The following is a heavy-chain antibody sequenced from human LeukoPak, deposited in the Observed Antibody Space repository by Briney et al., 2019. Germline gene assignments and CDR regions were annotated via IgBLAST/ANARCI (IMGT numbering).Heavy chain of an antibody. Sequence: GGSLRLSCTASGFTFTRHAMSWVRQAPGKGLQWVSTIGGSGGSKFYAESVKGRFTISRDNSKNTLYLQMNSLRAEDTAVYYCAKGVEMATIRAAFDIWGQGTMVTVSS. CDR1: GFTFTRHA. CDR3: AKGVEMATIRAAFDI. V-gene: IGHV3-23*01. J-gene: IGHJ3*02. CDR2: IGGSGGSK. D-gene: IGHD5-24*01.